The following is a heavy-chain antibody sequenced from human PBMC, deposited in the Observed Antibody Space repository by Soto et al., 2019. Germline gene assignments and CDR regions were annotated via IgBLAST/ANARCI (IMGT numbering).Heavy chain of an antibody. CDR3: VRFSSGFFVPRHREAFDL. CDR2: IYWADDT. V-gene: IGHV2-5*02. CDR1: GFSLTTSGVG. J-gene: IGHJ3*01. Sequence: QITLKESGPPLVRPTQTLTMACSLSGFSLTTSGVGVASIRQPPGKALDFLALIYWADDTRYSPSLRTRPTITKAASNNLGVLIVTHVHPVDTATYYCVRFSSGFFVPRHREAFDLWGKGSMVTVSS. D-gene: IGHD3-3*01.